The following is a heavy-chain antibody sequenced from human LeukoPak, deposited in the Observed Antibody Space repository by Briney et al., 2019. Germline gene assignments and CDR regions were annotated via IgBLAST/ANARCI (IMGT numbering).Heavy chain of an antibody. D-gene: IGHD3-10*01. CDR1: GGSINSSNYY. Sequence: KTSETLSLTCTVSGGSINSSNYYWGWIRQPPGKGLEWIGTIYYSESTYYNPSLKSRVTISVDMSKNQFSLKLSSVTAADTALYYCAIAPGTLVYYGMDAWGQGTTVTVSS. V-gene: IGHV4-39*01. CDR2: IYYSEST. CDR3: AIAPGTLVYYGMDA. J-gene: IGHJ6*02.